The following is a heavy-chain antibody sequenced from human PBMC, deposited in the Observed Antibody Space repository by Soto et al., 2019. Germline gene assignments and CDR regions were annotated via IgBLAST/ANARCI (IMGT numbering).Heavy chain of an antibody. D-gene: IGHD3-3*01. CDR1: GFTFSSYW. J-gene: IGHJ4*02. V-gene: IGHV3-74*01. CDR2: INSDGSST. CDR3: AIWKYYDFWSGYYPEGHDY. Sequence: GGSLRLSCAASGFTFSSYWMHWVRQAPGKGLVWVSRINSDGSSTSYADSVKGRFTISRDNAKNTLYLQMNSLRAEDTAVYYCAIWKYYDFWSGYYPEGHDYWGQGTLVTVSS.